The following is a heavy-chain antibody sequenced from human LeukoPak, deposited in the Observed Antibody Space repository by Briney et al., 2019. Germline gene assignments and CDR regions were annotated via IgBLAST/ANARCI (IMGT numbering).Heavy chain of an antibody. D-gene: IGHD1-26*01. CDR3: ARAYSERYGLGYYYMDV. V-gene: IGHV3-30*04. CDR2: ISYDGSNK. CDR1: GFTFSSYA. Sequence: GRSLRLSCAAPGFTFSSYAMHWVRQAPGKGLEWVAVISYDGSNKYYADSVKGRFTISRDNAKKSVYLQMNSLRAEDTAVYYCARAYSERYGLGYYYMDVWGKGTTVTISS. J-gene: IGHJ6*03.